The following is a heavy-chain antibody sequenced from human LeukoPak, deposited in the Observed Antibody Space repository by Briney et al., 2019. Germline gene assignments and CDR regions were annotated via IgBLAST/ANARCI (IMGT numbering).Heavy chain of an antibody. Sequence: GSLRLSCAASGFTFSSYAMSWVRQAPGKGLEWVSSITSSSRYTFYADSVKGRFTISRDNAKNSLYLQMNSLRGEDTAIYYCARDPYNGGYGVSYYYYMDVWGKGTTVTISS. D-gene: IGHD1-26*01. CDR1: GFTFSSYA. J-gene: IGHJ6*03. V-gene: IGHV3-21*06. CDR3: ARDPYNGGYGVSYYYYMDV. CDR2: ITSSSRYT.